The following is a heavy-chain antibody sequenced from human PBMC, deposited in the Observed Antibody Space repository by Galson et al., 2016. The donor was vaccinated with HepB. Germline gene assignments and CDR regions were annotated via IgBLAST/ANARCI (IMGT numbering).Heavy chain of an antibody. V-gene: IGHV1-46*01. CDR1: GYTFSRYY. CDR2: TNPSDGST. D-gene: IGHD5-12*01. CDR3: SRGPMGGYDFDY. J-gene: IGHJ4*02. Sequence: SVKVFCKATGYTFSRYYIHWVRQAPGRGLEWIAITNPSDGSTRYTQQFQGRVIMTRDTSTSTVYMQLSSLKSEDTAVYYCSRGPMGGYDFDYWGQVTLVNVSS.